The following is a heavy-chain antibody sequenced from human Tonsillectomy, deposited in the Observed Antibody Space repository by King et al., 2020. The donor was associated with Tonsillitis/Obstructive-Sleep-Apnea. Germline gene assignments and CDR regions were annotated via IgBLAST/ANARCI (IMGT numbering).Heavy chain of an antibody. CDR3: ARGQIVGATISFDY. J-gene: IGHJ4*02. D-gene: IGHD1-26*01. CDR1: GFTFSSYA. CDR2: INSNGGST. V-gene: IGHV3-64*01. Sequence: VQLVESGGGLVQPGGSLRLSCAASGFTFSSYAMHWVRQAPGKGLEYVSAINSNGGSTYYANSVKGRFTISRDNSKNTLYLQMGSLRAEDMAVYYCARGQIVGATISFDYWGQGTLVSVSS.